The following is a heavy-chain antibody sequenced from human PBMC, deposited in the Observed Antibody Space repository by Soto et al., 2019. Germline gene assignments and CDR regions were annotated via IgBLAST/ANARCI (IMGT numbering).Heavy chain of an antibody. D-gene: IGHD6-19*01. V-gene: IGHV3-23*01. CDR3: AKGGYSGGYYSSNIDS. Sequence: GGSLRLSCAASGFTFSSYGMSWVRQAPGKGLEWVSAISGSGASTYYADSVKGRFTISRDNSKDTLYLQVNSLRAEDTAVYYCAKGGYSGGYYSSNIDSWGQGTLVTVSS. CDR1: GFTFSSYG. CDR2: ISGSGAST. J-gene: IGHJ4*02.